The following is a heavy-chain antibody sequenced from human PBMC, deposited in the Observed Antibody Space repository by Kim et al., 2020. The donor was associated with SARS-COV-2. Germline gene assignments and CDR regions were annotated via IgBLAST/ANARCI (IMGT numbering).Heavy chain of an antibody. CDR2: GDSV. CDR3: ARIYDGGDY. Sequence: GDSVYYAESVKGRFTISRDNAKNSLYLQMNSLRADDTAVYYCARIYDGGDYWGQGTLVTVSS. V-gene: IGHV3-11*01. J-gene: IGHJ4*02. D-gene: IGHD5-12*01.